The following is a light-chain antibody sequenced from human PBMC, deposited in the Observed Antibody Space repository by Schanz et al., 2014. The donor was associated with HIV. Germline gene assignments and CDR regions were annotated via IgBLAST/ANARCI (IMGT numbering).Light chain of an antibody. CDR2: RAS. CDR3: LQSHNCPCT. J-gene: IGKJ2*02. Sequence: DIQMTQSPSTLSASVGDRVTITCRASQYISSWLAWYQQKPGKAPKLLIYRASDLEIGVPSRFSGGGAGTVFTLTITSLQPDDCAAHCCLQSHNCPCTFGQGTKLET. V-gene: IGKV1-5*03. CDR1: QYISSW.